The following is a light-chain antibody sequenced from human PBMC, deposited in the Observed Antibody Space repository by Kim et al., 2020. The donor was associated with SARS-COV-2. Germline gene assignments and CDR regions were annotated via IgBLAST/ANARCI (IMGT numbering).Light chain of an antibody. V-gene: IGLV2-23*01. CDR1: SSDVGGYNL. CDR3: CSYAGRSTLV. Sequence: GQSITIYCTGTSSDVGGYNLVSWYQQHPGKAPKLMIYEGSKRPSGVSNRFSGSKSGNTASLTISGLQAEDEADYYCCSYAGRSTLVFGGGTKLTVL. J-gene: IGLJ2*01. CDR2: EGS.